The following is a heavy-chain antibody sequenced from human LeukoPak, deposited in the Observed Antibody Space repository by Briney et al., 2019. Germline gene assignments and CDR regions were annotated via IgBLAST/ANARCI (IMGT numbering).Heavy chain of an antibody. Sequence: ASVKVSCKASAYTFTGYYMHRVRQAPGQGLEWMGLINSNSGGTNYAQKFQGRVTMTRDTSISTAYMELSRLRSDDTAVYYCARDTGYSRIGWASYYYMDVWGKGTTITVSS. CDR1: AYTFTGYY. CDR3: ARDTGYSRIGWASYYYMDV. D-gene: IGHD6-13*01. J-gene: IGHJ6*03. CDR2: INSNSGGT. V-gene: IGHV1-2*06.